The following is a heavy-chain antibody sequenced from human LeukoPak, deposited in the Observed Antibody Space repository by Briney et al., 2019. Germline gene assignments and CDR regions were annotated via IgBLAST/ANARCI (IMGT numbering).Heavy chain of an antibody. CDR1: GFTFSSYW. CDR2: IKQDGSEK. Sequence: PGGSLRLSCAASGFTFSSYWMSWVRQAPGKGLEWVANIKQDGSEKYYVDPVKGRFTISRDNAKNSLYLQMNSLRAEDTAVYYCARDGAWAIFGVVSRNDAFDIWGQGTMVTVSS. CDR3: ARDGAWAIFGVVSRNDAFDI. J-gene: IGHJ3*02. V-gene: IGHV3-7*01. D-gene: IGHD3-3*01.